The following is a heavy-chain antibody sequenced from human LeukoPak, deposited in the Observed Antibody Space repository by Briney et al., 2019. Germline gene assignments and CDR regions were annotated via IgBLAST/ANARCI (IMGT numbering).Heavy chain of an antibody. CDR3: STVGLSGYYDARGYYYFDY. Sequence: GGSLRLSCTASGFTFGDYAMSWVRQAPGKGLEWVALIRTKAFGESTDYAASVKGRFSISRDDSKSIAYLQVNSLKTEDTAVYYCSTVGLSGYYDARGYYYFDYWGQGTLVTVSS. CDR1: GFTFGDYA. D-gene: IGHD3-22*01. V-gene: IGHV3-49*04. J-gene: IGHJ4*02. CDR2: IRTKAFGEST.